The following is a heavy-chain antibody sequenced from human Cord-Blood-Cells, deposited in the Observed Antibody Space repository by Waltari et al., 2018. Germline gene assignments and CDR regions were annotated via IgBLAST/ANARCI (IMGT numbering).Heavy chain of an antibody. Sequence: QVQLQQWGAGLLKPSETLSLTCAVYGGSFSGYSWSWIRQTPGKGLEWIGEINHSGSTNYNPSLKSRVTISVDTSKNQFSLKLSSVTAADTAVYYCASSGAGNWYFDLWGRGTLVTVSS. V-gene: IGHV4-34*01. J-gene: IGHJ2*01. D-gene: IGHD7-27*01. CDR1: GGSFSGYS. CDR3: ASSGAGNWYFDL. CDR2: INHSGST.